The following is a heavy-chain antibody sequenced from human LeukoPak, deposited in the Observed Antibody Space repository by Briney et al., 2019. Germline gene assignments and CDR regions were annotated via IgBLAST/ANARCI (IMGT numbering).Heavy chain of an antibody. CDR3: ARHYYGSGSYYSHGMDV. J-gene: IGHJ6*02. Sequence: PSETLSLTCAVYGGSFSDYFWGWIRQPPGKGQEWIGEINHSGRTYYNPSLKSRVTISVDTSKNQFSLNLSSVTAADTAVYYCARHYYGSGSYYSHGMDVWGQGTTVTVSS. D-gene: IGHD3-10*01. V-gene: IGHV4-34*01. CDR2: INHSGRT. CDR1: GGSFSDYF.